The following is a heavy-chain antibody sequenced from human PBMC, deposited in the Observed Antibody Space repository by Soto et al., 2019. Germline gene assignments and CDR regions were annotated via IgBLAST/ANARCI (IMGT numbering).Heavy chain of an antibody. D-gene: IGHD5-12*01. CDR1: GFTFSSYV. CDR2: ISGSGSGT. CDR3: VKGRSGYDFDY. V-gene: IGHV3-23*01. Sequence: EVQLLESGGGLVQPGGSLRLSCAASGFTFSSYVMSWVRQAPGKGLEWFSAISGSGSGTYYADSVKGRFTISRDNSKNTLYVQMNSLRAEDTAVYYCVKGRSGYDFDYWGQGTLVTVSS. J-gene: IGHJ4*02.